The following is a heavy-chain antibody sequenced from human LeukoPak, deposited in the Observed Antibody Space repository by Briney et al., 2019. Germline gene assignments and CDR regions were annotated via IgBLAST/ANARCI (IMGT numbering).Heavy chain of an antibody. D-gene: IGHD1-26*01. J-gene: IGHJ5*02. V-gene: IGHV3-21*01. Sequence: GGSLRLSCAASGFTFSSYSMNWVRQAPGKGLEWVSSISSSSSYIYYADSVKGRFTISRDNAKNSLYLQMNSLRVEDTAVYYCARALSGSYSSAWGQGTLVTVSS. CDR2: ISSSSSYI. CDR1: GFTFSSYS. CDR3: ARALSGSYSSA.